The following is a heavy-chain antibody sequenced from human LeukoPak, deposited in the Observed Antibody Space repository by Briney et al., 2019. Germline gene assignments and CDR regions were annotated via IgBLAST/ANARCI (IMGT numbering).Heavy chain of an antibody. Sequence: PSETLSLTCTVSGGSISSSSYYWGWIRQPPGKGLEWIGSIYYSGSTYYNPSLKSRVTISVDTSKNQFSLKLSSVTAADTAVYYCARRGFLEWLPPFDYWGQGNLVTVSS. CDR1: GGSISSSSYY. CDR3: ARRGFLEWLPPFDY. V-gene: IGHV4-39*01. D-gene: IGHD3-3*01. CDR2: IYYSGST. J-gene: IGHJ4*02.